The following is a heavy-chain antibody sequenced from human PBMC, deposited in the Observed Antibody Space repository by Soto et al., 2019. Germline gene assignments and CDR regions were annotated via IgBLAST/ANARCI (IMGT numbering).Heavy chain of an antibody. Sequence: ASVKVSCKASGYTFTSYGISWVRQAPGQGLEWMGWISAYNGNTNYAQKLQGRVTMTTDTSTSTAYMELRSLRSDDTAVYYCARDKTGSGDYRPTRGSTPWGQGTLVTVSS. V-gene: IGHV1-18*01. CDR2: ISAYNGNT. CDR1: GYTFTSYG. D-gene: IGHD4-17*01. CDR3: ARDKTGSGDYRPTRGSTP. J-gene: IGHJ5*02.